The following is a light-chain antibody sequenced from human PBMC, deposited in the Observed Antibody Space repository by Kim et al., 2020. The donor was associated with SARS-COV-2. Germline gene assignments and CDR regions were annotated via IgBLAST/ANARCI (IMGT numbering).Light chain of an antibody. J-gene: IGLJ2*01. CDR1: SPRSYY. CDR2: GKN. V-gene: IGLV3-19*01. Sequence: SSELTQDPAVSVALGQTVRITCQGYSPRSYYATRYQQKPGQAPIVVISGKNNRPSGIPDRFSGSSSGNTASLTITGTQAGDEAGYYCNSRDSNDNVVFGG. CDR3: NSRDSNDNVV.